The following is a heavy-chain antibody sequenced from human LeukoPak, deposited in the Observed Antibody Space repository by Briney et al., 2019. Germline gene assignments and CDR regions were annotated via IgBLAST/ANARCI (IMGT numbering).Heavy chain of an antibody. D-gene: IGHD2-21*02. V-gene: IGHV4-59*08. CDR1: GGSISSYY. CDR3: ARRVKVTYYYGIDV. CDR2: IYYSGST. Sequence: SETLSLTCTVSGGSISSYYWTWIRQPPGKGLEWIGYIYYSGSTNYSPSLKSRVTISVAPSKNQFSLKLTSVPTAHPAVYYCARRVKVTYYYGIDVWGQGTTVTVSS. J-gene: IGHJ6*02.